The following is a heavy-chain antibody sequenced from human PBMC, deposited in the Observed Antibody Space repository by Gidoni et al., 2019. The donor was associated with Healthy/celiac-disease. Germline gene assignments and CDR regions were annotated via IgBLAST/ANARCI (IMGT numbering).Heavy chain of an antibody. CDR1: GYTFTGYY. J-gene: IGHJ3*02. Sequence: QVQLVQSGAEVKKPGASVKVSCKASGYTFTGYYMHWVRQAPGQGLEWMGWINPNSGGTNYAQKFQGRVTMTRDTSISTAYMELSRLRSDDTAVYYCARTGWSYYDSSGYYWIDAFDIWGQGTMVTVSS. CDR3: ARTGWSYYDSSGYYWIDAFDI. V-gene: IGHV1-2*02. D-gene: IGHD3-22*01. CDR2: INPNSGGT.